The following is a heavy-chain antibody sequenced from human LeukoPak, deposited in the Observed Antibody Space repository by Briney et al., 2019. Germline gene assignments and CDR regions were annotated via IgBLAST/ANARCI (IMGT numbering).Heavy chain of an antibody. CDR1: GGSFSGYY. CDR3: ATTGPLWFGASK. D-gene: IGHD3-10*01. J-gene: IGHJ4*02. V-gene: IGHV4-34*01. CDR2: INHSGST. Sequence: KPSETLSLTCAVYGGSFSGYYWSWIRQPPGKGLEWIGEINHSGSTNYNPSLKSRVTISVDTSKNQFSLKLSSVTAADTAVYYCATTGPLWFGASKWGQGTLVTVSS.